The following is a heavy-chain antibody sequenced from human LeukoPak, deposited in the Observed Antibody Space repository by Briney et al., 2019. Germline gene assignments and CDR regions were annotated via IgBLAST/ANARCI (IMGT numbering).Heavy chain of an antibody. CDR3: ARDKGISARPSQYSSSWSAFDY. Sequence: SVKVSCKASGGTFSSYAISWVRQAPGQGLEWMGGIIPIFGTADYAQKFQGRVTITTDESTSTAYLELSSLRSEDTAVYYCARDKGISARPSQYSSSWSAFDYWGQGTLVTVSS. V-gene: IGHV1-69*05. J-gene: IGHJ4*02. D-gene: IGHD6-13*01. CDR2: IIPIFGTA. CDR1: GGTFSSYA.